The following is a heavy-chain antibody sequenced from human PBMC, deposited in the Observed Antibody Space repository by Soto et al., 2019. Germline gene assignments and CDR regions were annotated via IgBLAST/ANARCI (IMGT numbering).Heavy chain of an antibody. CDR2: IYYSGSS. Sequence: QLQLHESGPGLVKPSETLSLTCSVSGGANSSSNNYWGWIRQPPGKGLEWIGSIYYSGSSYYNPYLRGRVSIDVYTCKNQFALRRPSVTAADTAVYYCARHGAYCLDSGVYSDACALLGQGTMVTVSS. CDR1: GGANSSSNNY. CDR3: ARHGAYCLDSGVYSDACAL. D-gene: IGHD2-8*02. J-gene: IGHJ3*01. V-gene: IGHV4-39*01.